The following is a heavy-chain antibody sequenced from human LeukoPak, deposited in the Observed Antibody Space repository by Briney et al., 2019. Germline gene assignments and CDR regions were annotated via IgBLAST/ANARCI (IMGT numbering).Heavy chain of an antibody. CDR3: SRGLDSRKLGY. J-gene: IGHJ4*02. CDR2: IHPSGML. CDR1: GASFNSDDQY. V-gene: IGHV4-30-4*08. Sequence: SETLSLTCTVSGASFNSDDQYWNWIRQSPGKGLEWIGSIHPSGMLYNNPSLESRVTMSRDTSKNQFSLNLNSVTAADTAVYFCSRGLDSRKLGYWGQGSLVTVSS. D-gene: IGHD3-22*01.